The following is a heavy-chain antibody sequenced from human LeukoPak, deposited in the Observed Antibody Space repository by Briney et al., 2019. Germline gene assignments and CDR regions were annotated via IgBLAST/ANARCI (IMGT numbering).Heavy chain of an antibody. CDR2: IVGSSSTI. CDR1: GFSFSTYS. Sequence: GGSLRLSCAASGFSFSTYSMNWVRQAPGKGLEWVSYIVGSSSTIYYADSVKGRFTISRDNAKNSLYLQMDSLRAEDTAVYYCARGAEDIVVVVAAYDYWGQGTLVTVSS. V-gene: IGHV3-48*04. J-gene: IGHJ4*02. CDR3: ARGAEDIVVVVAAYDY. D-gene: IGHD2-15*01.